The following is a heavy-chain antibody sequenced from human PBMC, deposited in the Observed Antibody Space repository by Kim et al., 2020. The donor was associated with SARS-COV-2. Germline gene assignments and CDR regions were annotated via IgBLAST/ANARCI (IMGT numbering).Heavy chain of an antibody. J-gene: IGHJ3*02. CDR1: GFSLSDQY. CDR2: ISNSGSI. CDR3: ARALVGANAFDI. D-gene: IGHD1-26*01. V-gene: IGHV3-11*01. Sequence: GGSLRLSCAASGFSLSDQYMTWVRQAPGKGLQWVSYISNSGSIFYADSVKGRFTISRDNAKNSLYLQMNSLRAEDTAVYYCARALVGANAFDIWGQGAMVTVSS.